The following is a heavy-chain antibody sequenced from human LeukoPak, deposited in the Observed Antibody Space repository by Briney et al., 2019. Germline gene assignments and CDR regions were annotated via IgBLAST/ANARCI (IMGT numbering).Heavy chain of an antibody. D-gene: IGHD6-13*01. CDR3: ARPLSRYSSSWAY. CDR1: GYSFTSYW. J-gene: IGHJ4*02. Sequence: GESLKISCKGSGYSFTSYWIGWVRHMPGKCLEWMGIIHPGDSDTRYSPSFQGQVTISADKSISTAYLQWSSLKASDTAMYYCARPLSRYSSSWAYWGQGTLVTVSS. CDR2: IHPGDSDT. V-gene: IGHV5-51*01.